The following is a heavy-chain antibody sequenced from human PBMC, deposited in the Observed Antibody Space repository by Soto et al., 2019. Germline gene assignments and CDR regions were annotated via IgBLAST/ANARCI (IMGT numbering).Heavy chain of an antibody. Sequence: QVQLVQSGAEVKKPGSSVKVSCKASGGTFSSYAISWVRQAPGQGLEWMGGIIPIFGTANYAQKFQGRVTITADESTSTGYMELSSLRSEDTAVYYCAYHSGKSEQWLADPLDYWGQGALVTVSS. CDR2: IIPIFGTA. V-gene: IGHV1-69*12. CDR3: AYHSGKSEQWLADPLDY. J-gene: IGHJ4*02. CDR1: GGTFSSYA. D-gene: IGHD6-19*01.